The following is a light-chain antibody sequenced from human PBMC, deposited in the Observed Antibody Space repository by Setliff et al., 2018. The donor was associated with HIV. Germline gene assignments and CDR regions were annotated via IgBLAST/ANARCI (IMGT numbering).Light chain of an antibody. CDR2: EVS. CDR1: SSDIGGYNY. Sequence: QSALAQPASVSGSPGQSITISCTGTSSDIGGYNYVSWYQQHPGKAPKLVISEVSNRPSGLSNRFSGSKSGDTASLTISGLQTEDEADYYCSSYTATSTLHVFGTGTKVTVL. CDR3: SSYTATSTLHV. V-gene: IGLV2-14*01. J-gene: IGLJ1*01.